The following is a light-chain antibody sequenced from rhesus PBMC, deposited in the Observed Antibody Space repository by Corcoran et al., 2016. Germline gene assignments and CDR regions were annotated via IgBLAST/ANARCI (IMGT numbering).Light chain of an antibody. V-gene: IGLV2-23*01. CDR1: SSDIGGYNY. CDR2: DVS. Sequence: QAALTQPPSVSGSPGQSVTISCTGTSSDIGGYNYVSWYQQHPGKAPKLMIYDVSKRPSGVSDRFSGSKSGNTASLTISGLQAEDEADYYCSSYAGSSTFIFAAGTRLTVL. J-gene: IGLJ1*01. CDR3: SSYAGSSTFI.